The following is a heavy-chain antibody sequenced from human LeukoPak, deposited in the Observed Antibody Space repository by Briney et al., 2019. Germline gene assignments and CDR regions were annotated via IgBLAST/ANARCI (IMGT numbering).Heavy chain of an antibody. CDR3: ANPPVRFRELADY. V-gene: IGHV3-23*01. CDR1: GFTFSSYA. Sequence: PGGSLRLSCAASGFTFSSYAMSWVRQAPGKGLEWVSAISGSGGSTYYADSVKGRFTISRDNSKNTLYLQMNSLRAEDTAVYYCANPPVRFRELADYWGQGTLVTVSS. J-gene: IGHJ4*02. CDR2: ISGSGGST. D-gene: IGHD3-10*01.